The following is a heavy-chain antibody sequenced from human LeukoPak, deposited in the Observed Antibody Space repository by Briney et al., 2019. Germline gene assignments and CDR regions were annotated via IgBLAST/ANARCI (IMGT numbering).Heavy chain of an antibody. J-gene: IGHJ4*02. V-gene: IGHV3-21*01. CDR2: ISISGSKI. CDR3: ARDPGSTGNY. CDR1: GFTLRSAN. D-gene: IGHD1-14*01. Sequence: GGSLRLSCAVSGFTLRSANMNWVRQAPGKGLEWVAFISISGSKIYYAASVKGRCTVSRDNSNNSLYLQMSSLRADDTAVYYCARDPGSTGNYWGQGTLVTVSS.